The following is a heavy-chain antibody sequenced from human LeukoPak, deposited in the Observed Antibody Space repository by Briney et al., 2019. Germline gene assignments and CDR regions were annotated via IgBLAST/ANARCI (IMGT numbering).Heavy chain of an antibody. CDR3: AREGTSYYDFWSGYYTRTRYYYMDV. J-gene: IGHJ6*03. CDR1: GGSISSHY. Sequence: SETLSLTCTVSGGSISSHYWSWIRQPPGKGLEGLGFIYYRGSTNYNPSLKSRVTISVDTSKNQFSLKLSSVTAADTAVYYCAREGTSYYDFWSGYYTRTRYYYMDVWGKGTTVTVSS. CDR2: IYYRGST. D-gene: IGHD3-3*01. V-gene: IGHV4-59*11.